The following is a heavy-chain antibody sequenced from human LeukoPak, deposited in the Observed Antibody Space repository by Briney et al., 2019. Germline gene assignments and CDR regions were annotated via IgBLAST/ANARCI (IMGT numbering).Heavy chain of an antibody. CDR1: GYSISSGSY. Sequence: PSETLSLTCTDSGYSISSGSYWGWIRQPPGKGLEWIGSIYHSGSTYYNPSLKSRVTMSVDTSKNQISLKLSSVTAADTAVYYCATGARSSGTYHLYYYYMDVWGKGTTVTVSS. CDR3: ATGARSSGTYHLYYYYMDV. J-gene: IGHJ6*03. D-gene: IGHD1-26*01. V-gene: IGHV4-38-2*02. CDR2: IYHSGST.